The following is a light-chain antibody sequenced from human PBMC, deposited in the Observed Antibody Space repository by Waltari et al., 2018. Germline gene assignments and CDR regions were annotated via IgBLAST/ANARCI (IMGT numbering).Light chain of an antibody. CDR3: QQYFRAPYT. CDR1: QSVLYSSRDKNY. Sequence: DIVLTQSPDSLAVSLGERATINCKSSQSVLYSSRDKNYLTWYQQKPGQPPKLLISCASARESGVPGRFSGSGSGTDFTLTISSLQAEDVAVYYCQQYFRAPYTFGQGTKLEIK. CDR2: CAS. V-gene: IGKV4-1*01. J-gene: IGKJ2*01.